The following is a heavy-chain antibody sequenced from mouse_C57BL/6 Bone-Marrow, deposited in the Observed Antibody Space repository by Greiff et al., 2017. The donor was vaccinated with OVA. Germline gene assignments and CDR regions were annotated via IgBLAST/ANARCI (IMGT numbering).Heavy chain of an antibody. CDR2: IDPEDGDT. J-gene: IGHJ2*01. V-gene: IGHV14-1*01. D-gene: IGHD2-1*01. CDR3: TTLYYGNYVYYFDY. CDR1: GFNIKDYY. Sequence: VQLQQPGAELVRPGASVKLSCTASGFNIKDYYMHWVKQRPEQGLEWIGRIDPEDGDTEYAPKFQGKATMTADTSSNTAYLQLSSLTSEDTAVYYCTTLYYGNYVYYFDYWGQGTTLTVSS.